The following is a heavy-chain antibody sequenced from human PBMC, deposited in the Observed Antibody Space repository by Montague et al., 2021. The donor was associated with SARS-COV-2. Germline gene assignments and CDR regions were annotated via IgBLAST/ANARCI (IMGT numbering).Heavy chain of an antibody. Sequence: PALVKPTQTLTLTCTFSGFSLSTSGMCVSWIRQPPGKALEWLALIDWDDDKYYSTSLKTRLTISKDTSKNQVVLTMTNMDPVDTATYSCARTYYDILPDLYYFDYWGQGTLVTVSS. J-gene: IGHJ4*02. CDR1: GFSLSTSGMC. CDR3: ARTYYDILPDLYYFDY. D-gene: IGHD3-9*01. V-gene: IGHV2-70*01. CDR2: IDWDDDK.